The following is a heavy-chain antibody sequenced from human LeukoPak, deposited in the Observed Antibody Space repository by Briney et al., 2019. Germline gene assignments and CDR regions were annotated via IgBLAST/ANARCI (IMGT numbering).Heavy chain of an antibody. V-gene: IGHV3-21*01. CDR1: GFTFSGYW. D-gene: IGHD6-19*01. CDR3: ARDLYSSGSGAFDI. CDR2: ISSSSSYI. J-gene: IGHJ3*02. Sequence: GGSLRLSCAGSGFTFSGYWMSWVRQAPGKGLEWVSSISSSSSYIYYADSVKGRFTISRDNAKNSLYLQMNSLRAEDTAVYYCARDLYSSGSGAFDIWGQGTMVTVSS.